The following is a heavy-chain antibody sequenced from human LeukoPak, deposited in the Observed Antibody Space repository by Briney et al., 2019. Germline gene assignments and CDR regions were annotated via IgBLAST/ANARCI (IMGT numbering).Heavy chain of an antibody. V-gene: IGHV3-23*01. J-gene: IGHJ4*02. CDR2: FSASGGGT. CDR3: VSFYETY. D-gene: IGHD2/OR15-2a*01. Sequence: GGSLRLSCAASGFTLGSYAMSWVRQAPGMGLEWVSAFSASGGGTYYADSVKGRFTIPRDVSKNSLYLQMNSLRAEDTAVYYCVSFYETYWGRGTLVTVSS. CDR1: GFTLGSYA.